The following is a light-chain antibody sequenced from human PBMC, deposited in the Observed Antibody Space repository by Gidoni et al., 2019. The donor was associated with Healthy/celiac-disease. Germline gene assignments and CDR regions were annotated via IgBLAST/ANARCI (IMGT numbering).Light chain of an antibody. V-gene: IGKV1-9*01. Sequence: DIQLTQSPSFLSASVGDRVTITCRASQGISSYLAWYQQKPGKAPKLLIYAASTLQRGVPSRFSGRGSGTEFPLPIRRLQPEDFATYYCQQLNRYPFTFGPGTKVDIK. CDR3: QQLNRYPFT. J-gene: IGKJ3*01. CDR2: AAS. CDR1: QGISSY.